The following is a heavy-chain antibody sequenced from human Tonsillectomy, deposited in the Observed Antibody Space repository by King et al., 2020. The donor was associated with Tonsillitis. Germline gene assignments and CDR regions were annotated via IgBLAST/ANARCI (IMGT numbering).Heavy chain of an antibody. CDR1: GFTFSSYW. CDR3: AREERIVRATDFDY. D-gene: IGHD1-26*01. J-gene: IGHJ4*02. CDR2: IKQDGNEK. V-gene: IGHV3-7*01. Sequence: VQLVESGGDLVQPEGSLRLSCVASGFTFSSYWMSWVRQAPGKGLEWVANIKQDGNEKYYVDSVKGRFSITRDNTQTSLYLQMNSLRAEDTAVYYCAREERIVRATDFDYWGQGTLVTVSS.